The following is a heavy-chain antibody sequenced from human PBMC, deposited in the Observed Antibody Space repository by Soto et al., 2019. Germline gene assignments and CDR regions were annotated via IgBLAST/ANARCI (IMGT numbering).Heavy chain of an antibody. D-gene: IGHD5-18*01. CDR2: ISYDGSNK. CDR1: GFTFSSYG. Sequence: SGGSLRLSCAASGFTFSSYGMHWVRQAPGKGLEWVAVISYDGSNKYYADSVKGRFTISRDNSKNTLYLQMNSLRAEDTAVYYCAKDLYSSAAYYGMDVWGQGPRSPSP. J-gene: IGHJ6*02. V-gene: IGHV3-30*18. CDR3: AKDLYSSAAYYGMDV.